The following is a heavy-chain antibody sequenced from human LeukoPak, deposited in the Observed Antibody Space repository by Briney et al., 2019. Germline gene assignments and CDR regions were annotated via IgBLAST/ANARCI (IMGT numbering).Heavy chain of an antibody. V-gene: IGHV3-66*02. CDR1: GFTFSNFD. CDR3: TKDRSYGRSYFDY. CDR2: IYSGGST. D-gene: IGHD5-18*01. Sequence: GGSLRLSCAASGFTFSNFDMHWVRQAPGKGLEWVSVIYSGGSTYYADSVKGRFTISRDNSKNTLYLQMNSLRVEGTAVYYCTKDRSYGRSYFDYWGQGTLVTVSS. J-gene: IGHJ4*02.